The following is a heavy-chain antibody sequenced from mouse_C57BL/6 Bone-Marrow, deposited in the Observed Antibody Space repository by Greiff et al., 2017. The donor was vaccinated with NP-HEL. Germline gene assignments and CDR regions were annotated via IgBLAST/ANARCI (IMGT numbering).Heavy chain of an antibody. D-gene: IGHD1-1*01. CDR1: GYTFTSYW. Sequence: VQLQESGAELVKPGASVKLSCKASGYTFTSYWMQWVKQRPGQGLEWIGEIDPSDSYTNYNQKFKGKATLTVDTSSSTAYIQLSSLTSEDSAIYYCARLCYCGSGLDYWDQGTTLTLSS. J-gene: IGHJ2*01. V-gene: IGHV1-50*01. CDR2: IDPSDSYT. CDR3: ARLCYCGSGLDY.